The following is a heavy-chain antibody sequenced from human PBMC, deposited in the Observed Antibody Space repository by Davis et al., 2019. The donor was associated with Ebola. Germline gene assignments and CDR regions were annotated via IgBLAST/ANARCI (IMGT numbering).Heavy chain of an antibody. CDR2: IYHSGST. CDR1: GGSISSSNW. J-gene: IGHJ6*02. D-gene: IGHD6-6*01. Sequence: PSETLSLTCAVSGGSISSSNWWSWVRQPPGKGLEWIGEIYHSGSTNYNPSLKSRVTISVDKSKNQFSLKLSSVTAADTAVYYCARDHSSSSDYYYGMDVWGQGTTVTVSS. CDR3: ARDHSSSSDYYYGMDV. V-gene: IGHV4-4*02.